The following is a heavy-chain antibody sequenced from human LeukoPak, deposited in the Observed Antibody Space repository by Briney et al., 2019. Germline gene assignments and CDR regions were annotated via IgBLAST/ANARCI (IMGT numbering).Heavy chain of an antibody. J-gene: IGHJ4*02. CDR3: ARDYDSSGWYGWYFDY. Sequence: ASVKVSCKASGYTFTGYYMHWVRQAPGQGLEWMGWINPNSGGTNYAQKFQGRVTMTRDTSISTAYMELSRLRSDDTAVYYCARDYDSSGWYGWYFDYWGQGTLVTVSS. CDR1: GYTFTGYY. D-gene: IGHD6-19*01. V-gene: IGHV1-2*02. CDR2: INPNSGGT.